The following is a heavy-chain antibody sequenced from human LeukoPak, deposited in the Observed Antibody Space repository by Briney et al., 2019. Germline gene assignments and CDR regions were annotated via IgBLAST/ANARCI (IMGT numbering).Heavy chain of an antibody. V-gene: IGHV3-74*01. CDR1: KSIFSRYA. J-gene: IGHJ6*02. CDR3: ARDQDGMDV. CDR2: ISSDASIT. Sequence: GGSLRLSCATSKSIFSRYAVSWVRQDPGKGLVWVSRISSDASITSYADPVKGRFTISRDNAKNSLYLQMNSLRAEDTAVYYCARDQDGMDVWGQGTTVTVSS.